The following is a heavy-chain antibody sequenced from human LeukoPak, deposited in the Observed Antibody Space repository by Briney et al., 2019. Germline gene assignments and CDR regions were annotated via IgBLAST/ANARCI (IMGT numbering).Heavy chain of an antibody. V-gene: IGHV4-30-4*08. Sequence: PSXTLSLTCTVSGGSISSGDYYWSWSRQPPGKGLEWIVYIYYSGSTYYNPSRKSRVTISVYTSKNQFSLKLSSVTAADTAVYYCARVPRGYSYGLLDYWGQGTLVTVSS. CDR3: ARVPRGYSYGLLDY. J-gene: IGHJ4*02. CDR2: IYYSGST. D-gene: IGHD5-18*01. CDR1: GGSISSGDYY.